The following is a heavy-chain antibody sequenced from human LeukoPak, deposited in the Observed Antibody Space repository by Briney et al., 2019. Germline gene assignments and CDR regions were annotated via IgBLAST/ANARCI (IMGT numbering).Heavy chain of an antibody. D-gene: IGHD6-6*01. CDR1: GYSFTSYW. J-gene: IGHJ4*02. V-gene: IGHV5-51*01. CDR3: ARRDSSSRGDLGD. Sequence: GESLEISCQGSGYSFTSYWIGGVRQLPGKGLGGMGIIYPGDSDTRYSPSFQGQVTISADKSISTAYLQWSSLKASDTAMYYCARRDSSSRGDLGDWGQGTLVTVSS. CDR2: IYPGDSDT.